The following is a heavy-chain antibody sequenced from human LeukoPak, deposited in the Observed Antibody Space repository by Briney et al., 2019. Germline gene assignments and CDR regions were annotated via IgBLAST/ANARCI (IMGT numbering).Heavy chain of an antibody. CDR3: ARASSYYASGSYSDY. V-gene: IGHV3-20*04. CDR1: GFTFDDYG. J-gene: IGHJ4*02. D-gene: IGHD3-10*01. CDR2: INWNGGSI. Sequence: GGSLRLSCAASGFTFDDYGMTWVRHAPGKGLEWVSGINWNGGSIGYADSVKGRFTISRDNAKNSLYLQMNSLRAEDTALYYCARASSYYASGSYSDYWGQGTLVTVSS.